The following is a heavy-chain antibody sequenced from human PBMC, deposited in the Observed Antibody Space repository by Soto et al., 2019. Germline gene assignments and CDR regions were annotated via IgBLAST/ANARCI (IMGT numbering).Heavy chain of an antibody. V-gene: IGHV3-49*03. Sequence: PGGSLRLSCTASGFTLGDYAMSWFRQAPGKGREWVGFIRSKAYGGTTEYAASVKGRFTISRDDSKSIAYLQMNSLKTEDTAVYYCTRVITGTEAFDIWGQGTMVTVSS. CDR2: IRSKAYGGTT. CDR3: TRVITGTEAFDI. J-gene: IGHJ3*02. CDR1: GFTLGDYA. D-gene: IGHD1-20*01.